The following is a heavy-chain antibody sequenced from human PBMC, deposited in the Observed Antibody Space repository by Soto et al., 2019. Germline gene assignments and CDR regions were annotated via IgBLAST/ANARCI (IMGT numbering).Heavy chain of an antibody. J-gene: IGHJ6*02. CDR2: MGGAGAR. D-gene: IGHD3-10*01. Sequence: EVRLVESGGGLVQPGGSLRLSCAAYGFTYRSYDMHWVRQVAGKGLEWVSSMGGAGAREYADSVKGRFIISRDNANNLYLQMDSLRAGDTGVYYCTRAAFGADMDLWGQGTPVTVSS. CDR3: TRAAFGADMDL. CDR1: GFTYRSYD. V-gene: IGHV3-13*01.